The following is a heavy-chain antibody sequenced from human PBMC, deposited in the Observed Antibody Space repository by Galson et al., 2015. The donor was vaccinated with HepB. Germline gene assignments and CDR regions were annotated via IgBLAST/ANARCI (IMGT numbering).Heavy chain of an antibody. D-gene: IGHD2-15*01. V-gene: IGHV4-59*01. Sequence: ETLSLTCTVSGASISSYYWTWIRQPPGKGLEWIGYIYYSGITNYNPSLKSRVTISVDTSKNHFSLQLSSVTAADTAVYYCARVRSGGSLAEYFDSWGQGTLATVSS. CDR3: ARVRSGGSLAEYFDS. J-gene: IGHJ4*02. CDR1: GASISSYY. CDR2: IYYSGIT.